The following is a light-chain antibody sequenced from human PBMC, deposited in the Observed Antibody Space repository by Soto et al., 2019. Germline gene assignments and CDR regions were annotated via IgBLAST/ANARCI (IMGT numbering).Light chain of an antibody. Sequence: QSVLTQPASVSGSPGQSITISCTGTSSDVGGYNFVSWYQQHPGKAPKFLIYDVRNRPSGVSTRFSGSKSGNTASLTISGLQAEDEADYYCSSYTSSTTQVFGTGTKVIVL. CDR2: DVR. V-gene: IGLV2-14*03. CDR1: SSDVGGYNF. J-gene: IGLJ1*01. CDR3: SSYTSSTTQV.